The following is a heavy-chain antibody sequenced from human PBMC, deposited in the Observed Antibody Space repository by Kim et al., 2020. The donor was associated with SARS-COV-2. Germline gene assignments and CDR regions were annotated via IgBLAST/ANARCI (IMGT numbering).Heavy chain of an antibody. V-gene: IGHV3-11*01. D-gene: IGHD2-2*01. CDR2: ISSSGNTI. CDR3: ARAPCTHCLGFNP. J-gene: IGHJ5*02. Sequence: GGSLRLSCAASGFIFSDYYMNWIRQAPGKGLEWLSYISSSGNTIYYADSVKGRFTISRDNARNSLYLQMNSLTAEDTAVYYCARAPCTHCLGFNPWGQGT. CDR1: GFIFSDYY.